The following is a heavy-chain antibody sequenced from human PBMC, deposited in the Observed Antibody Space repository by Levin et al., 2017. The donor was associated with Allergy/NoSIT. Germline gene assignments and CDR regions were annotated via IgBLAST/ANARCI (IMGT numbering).Heavy chain of an antibody. CDR2: ISSSSSYT. V-gene: IGHV3-11*05. CDR1: GFTFSDYY. Sequence: GESLKISCAASGFTFSDYYMSWIRQAPGKGLEWVSYISSSSSYTNYADSVKGRFTISRDNAKNSLYLQMNSLRAEDTAVYYCAREGVTGFDAFDIWGQGTMVTVSS. CDR3: AREGVTGFDAFDI. D-gene: IGHD3-10*01. J-gene: IGHJ3*02.